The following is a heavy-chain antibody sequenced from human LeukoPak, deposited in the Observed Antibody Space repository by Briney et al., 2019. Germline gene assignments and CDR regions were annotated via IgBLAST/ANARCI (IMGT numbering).Heavy chain of an antibody. CDR2: LSYGGST. Sequence: PSETLSLTCSVSGGSISSSSFHWGWIRQPPGKGLEWIGSLSYGGSTYYNPSLKSRVTISVDTSRNQFSLRLSSVTAADTAVYYCATRTTITIFGVLIRGWFDPWGQGTLVTVSS. D-gene: IGHD3-3*01. CDR3: ATRTTITIFGVLIRGWFDP. CDR1: GGSISSSSFH. J-gene: IGHJ5*02. V-gene: IGHV4-39*07.